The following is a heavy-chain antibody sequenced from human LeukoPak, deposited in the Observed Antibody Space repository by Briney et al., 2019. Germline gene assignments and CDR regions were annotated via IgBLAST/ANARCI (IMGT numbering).Heavy chain of an antibody. CDR1: GFTFSSYT. Sequence: GGSLRLSCAASGFTFSSYTMTWVRQAPGKGLEWVSAITGSGGSEYYADSVRGRFIISRDNSKNTLYLQMNSLRAEDTAVYYCAKPVFYTTSSFDYWGQGTLVTVSS. D-gene: IGHD6-6*01. CDR2: ITGSGGSE. CDR3: AKPVFYTTSSFDY. V-gene: IGHV3-23*01. J-gene: IGHJ4*02.